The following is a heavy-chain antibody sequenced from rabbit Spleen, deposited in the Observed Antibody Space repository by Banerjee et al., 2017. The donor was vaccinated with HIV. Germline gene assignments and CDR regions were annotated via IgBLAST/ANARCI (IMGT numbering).Heavy chain of an antibody. J-gene: IGHJ4*01. V-gene: IGHV1S45*01. D-gene: IGHD5-1*01. CDR1: GIDFSRSYW. CDR3: ARDLVTVIGWNFNL. CDR2: IYTGSSGST. Sequence: LEGSGGGLVKPGGTLPLTCKDSGIDFSRSYWICWVRQDPGKGLEWIACIYTGSSGSTYYASWAKGRFTITRSTSLHTVTLQLNSLTAADTATYICARDLVTVIGWNFNLWGQGTLVTVS.